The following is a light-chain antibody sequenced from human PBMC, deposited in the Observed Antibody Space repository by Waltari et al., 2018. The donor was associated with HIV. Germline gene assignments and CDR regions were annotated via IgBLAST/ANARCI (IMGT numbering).Light chain of an antibody. CDR3: AAWDDSLNGVV. CDR1: SSNIGSYT. J-gene: IGLJ2*01. Sequence: QSVLTQPPSASGTPGQRVTISCSGSSSNIGSYTVNWYQQLPGTAPQLLIYSNNQRPPGVPDRVSGSKSGTSAALAISGLQSEDEADYYCAAWDDSLNGVVFGGGTKLTGL. CDR2: SNN. V-gene: IGLV1-44*01.